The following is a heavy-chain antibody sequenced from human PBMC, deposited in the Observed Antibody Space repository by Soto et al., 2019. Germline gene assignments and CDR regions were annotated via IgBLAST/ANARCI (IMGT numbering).Heavy chain of an antibody. D-gene: IGHD2-2*01. Sequence: PGGSLRLSCAASGFTFSDYYMSWIRQAPGKGLEWVSYISSSSSYTNYADSVKGRFTISRDNAKNSLYLQMNSLRAEDTAVYYCARDWDCSSTSCYGAFDYWGQGTLVTVSS. J-gene: IGHJ4*02. CDR1: GFTFSDYY. CDR3: ARDWDCSSTSCYGAFDY. CDR2: ISSSSSYT. V-gene: IGHV3-11*05.